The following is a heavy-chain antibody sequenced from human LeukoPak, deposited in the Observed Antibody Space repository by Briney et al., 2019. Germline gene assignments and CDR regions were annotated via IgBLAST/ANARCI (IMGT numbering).Heavy chain of an antibody. CDR1: GFTFSSYE. CDR2: ISSSGSTI. D-gene: IGHD6-19*01. V-gene: IGHV3-48*03. CDR3: AKMKYQWLVRIYFDY. J-gene: IGHJ4*02. Sequence: GGSLRLSCAASGFTFSSYEMNWVRQAPGKGLEWVSYISSSGSTIYYADSVKGRFTISRDNSKNTLYLQMNSLRAEDSAVYYCAKMKYQWLVRIYFDYWGQGTLVTVSS.